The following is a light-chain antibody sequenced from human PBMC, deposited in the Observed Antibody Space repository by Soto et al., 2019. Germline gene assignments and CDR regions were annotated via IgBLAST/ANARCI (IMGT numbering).Light chain of an antibody. J-gene: IGLJ1*01. CDR2: AVS. CDR3: ISYTDRQSYL. CDR1: SSDIGSYDH. V-gene: IGLV2-14*03. Sequence: QSVLTQPASVSRSPGQSITISCSGTSSDIGSYDHVAWYQQSPGKSPKLIIYAVSDRPSGVSDRFSGSKSGISASLTISGLQTEDEADYYCISYTDRQSYLFGTGTKVTVL.